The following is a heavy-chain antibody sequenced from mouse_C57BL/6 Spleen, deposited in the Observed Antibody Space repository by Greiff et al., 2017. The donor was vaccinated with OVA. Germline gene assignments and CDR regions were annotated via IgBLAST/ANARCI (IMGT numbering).Heavy chain of an antibody. V-gene: IGHV5-17*01. J-gene: IGHJ1*03. Sequence: EVQLVESGGGLVKPGGSLKLSCAASGFTFSDYGMHWVRQAPEKGLEWVAYISSGSSTIYYADTVKGRFTISRDNAKNTLFLQMTSLRSEDTAMYYCAGNRLPYWYFDVWGTGTTVTVSS. D-gene: IGHD2-14*01. CDR3: AGNRLPYWYFDV. CDR2: ISSGSSTI. CDR1: GFTFSDYG.